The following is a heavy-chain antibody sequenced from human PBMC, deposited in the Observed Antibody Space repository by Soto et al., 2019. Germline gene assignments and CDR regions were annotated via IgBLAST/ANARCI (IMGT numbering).Heavy chain of an antibody. V-gene: IGHV3-7*05. D-gene: IGHD3-10*01. J-gene: IGHJ4*02. CDR2: IKYDGAEK. Sequence: EVHLVEAGGGLVQWGGSLRLSCAASGFTFSDYWMNWVRQAPGKGLEWVASIKYDGAEKSYVDCVKGRFTISRDNPKNSVYLQMASLRAEDTAVYYCARDGVAPGLYFDHWGQGTPVTVSS. CDR1: GFTFSDYW. CDR3: ARDGVAPGLYFDH.